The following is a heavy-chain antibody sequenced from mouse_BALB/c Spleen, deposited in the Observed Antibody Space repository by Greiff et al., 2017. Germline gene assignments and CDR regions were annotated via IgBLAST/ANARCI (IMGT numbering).Heavy chain of an antibody. CDR1: GFNIKDYY. V-gene: IGHV14-4*02. J-gene: IGHJ3*01. CDR3: NAYYCNSAWFAY. Sequence: VQLQQSGAELVRSGASVKLSCTASGFNIKDYYMHWVKQRPEQGLEWIGWIDPENGDTEYAPKFQGKATMTADTSSNTAYPQLSSLTSEDTAVYYCNAYYCNSAWFAYWGQGTLVTVSA. D-gene: IGHD2-1*01. CDR2: IDPENGDT.